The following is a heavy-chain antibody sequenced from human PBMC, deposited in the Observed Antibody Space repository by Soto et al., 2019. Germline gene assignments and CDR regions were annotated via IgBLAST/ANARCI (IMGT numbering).Heavy chain of an antibody. CDR3: AREHGIIVVPDYYYGMDV. CDR2: IKQDGSGK. Sequence: EVQLVEPGGGLVQPGGSLRLSCAASGFTFSSYWMSWVRQAPGKGLEWVANIKQDGSGKYYVDSVKGRFTISRDNAKNSLYLQMNSLREEDTAVYYCAREHGIIVVPDYYYGMDVWGQGTTVTVSS. J-gene: IGHJ6*02. CDR1: GFTFSSYW. D-gene: IGHD2-2*01. V-gene: IGHV3-7*03.